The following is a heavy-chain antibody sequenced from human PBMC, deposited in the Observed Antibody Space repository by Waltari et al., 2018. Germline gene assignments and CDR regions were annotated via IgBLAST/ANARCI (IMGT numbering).Heavy chain of an antibody. Sequence: QVQLVQSGAEVKKPGASVKVSCKASGYTFTSYYMHWVRQAPGHGLEWMGIINPSGGSTSYAQKFQGRVTMTRDTSTSTVYMELSSLRSEDTAVYYCARDSDYYGSGSYYHNWFDPWGQGTLVTVSS. CDR3: ARDSDYYGSGSYYHNWFDP. V-gene: IGHV1-46*01. CDR2: INPSGGST. J-gene: IGHJ5*02. D-gene: IGHD3-10*01. CDR1: GYTFTSYY.